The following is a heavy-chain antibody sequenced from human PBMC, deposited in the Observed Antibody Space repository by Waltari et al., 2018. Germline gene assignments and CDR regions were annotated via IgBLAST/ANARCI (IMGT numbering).Heavy chain of an antibody. V-gene: IGHV5-51*03. CDR3: ARSDPVAGFDY. Sequence: EVQLAQSGAEVKKPGESLKISCMGSGYRFTCYRSGRVRLMHGKGLEWMGINEPGDSETRYSPSFQGQVTISADKSISTAYLQWSSLKASDTAMYYCARSDPVAGFDYWGQGTLVTVSS. D-gene: IGHD6-19*01. CDR2: NEPGDSET. J-gene: IGHJ4*02. CDR1: GYRFTCYR.